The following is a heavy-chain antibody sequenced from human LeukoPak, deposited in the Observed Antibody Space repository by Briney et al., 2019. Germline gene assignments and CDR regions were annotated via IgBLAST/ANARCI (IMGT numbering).Heavy chain of an antibody. CDR1: GFTVSSNY. CDR2: IYSGGST. Sequence: GGSLRLSCAASGFTVSSNYMSWVRQAPGKGLEWVSVIYSGGSTYYADSVKGRFTISRDNSKNTLYLQMNSLRAEDTAVYYCAKAPRLVWNAFDIWGQGTMVTVSS. D-gene: IGHD3-9*01. V-gene: IGHV3-53*01. J-gene: IGHJ3*02. CDR3: AKAPRLVWNAFDI.